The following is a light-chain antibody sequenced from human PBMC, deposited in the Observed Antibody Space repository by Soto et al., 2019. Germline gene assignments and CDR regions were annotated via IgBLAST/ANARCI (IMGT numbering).Light chain of an antibody. CDR1: QSVSSY. V-gene: IGKV3D-15*01. CDR3: QPYNNWPLT. CDR2: AIS. J-gene: IGKJ4*01. Sequence: EVVLTQSPAILSLSPGERAALSCRASQSVSSYLAWYQQRAGQAPRLLIYAISTRAAGIPDRFSGSGSGTDFTLTINSLQSEDFAVYYCQPYNNWPLTFGGGTKVDIK.